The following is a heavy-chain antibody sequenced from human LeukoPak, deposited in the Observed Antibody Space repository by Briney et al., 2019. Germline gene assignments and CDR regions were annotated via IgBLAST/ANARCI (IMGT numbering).Heavy chain of an antibody. CDR3: ARDSYCSGGSCYPGPFDY. D-gene: IGHD2-15*01. CDR2: IRYDGSNK. V-gene: IGHV3-30*02. CDR1: GFTFSNYG. Sequence: GGSLRLSCAASGFTFSNYGIHWVRQAPGKGLEWVAFIRYDGSNKYYADSVKGRFTISRDNAKNSLYLQMNSLRAEDTAVYYCARDSYCSGGSCYPGPFDYWGQGTLVTVSS. J-gene: IGHJ4*02.